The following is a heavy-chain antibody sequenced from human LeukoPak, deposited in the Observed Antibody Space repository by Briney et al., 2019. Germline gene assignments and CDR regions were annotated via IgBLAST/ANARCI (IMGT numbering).Heavy chain of an antibody. CDR3: ARDPLYDSSGYYRSAEYYFDY. V-gene: IGHV3-23*01. J-gene: IGHJ4*02. D-gene: IGHD3-22*01. Sequence: GGSLRLSCAASGFTFSSNGMSWVRKAPGKGLEWVSSISGSGDKTYYADSVKGRFTISRDNAKNSLYLQMNSLRAEDTAVYYCARDPLYDSSGYYRSAEYYFDYWGQGTLVTVSS. CDR1: GFTFSSNG. CDR2: ISGSGDKT.